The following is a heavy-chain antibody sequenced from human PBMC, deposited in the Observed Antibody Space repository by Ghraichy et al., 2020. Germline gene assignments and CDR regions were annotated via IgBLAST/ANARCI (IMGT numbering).Heavy chain of an antibody. CDR2: YSLDSVKI. Sequence: ALRLSCAASGFRFDLYAMHWVRQVPGKGLEWVAGYSLDSVKIGYADSVKGRFTVSRDNAKNSLFLQMDSLRHEDTALYYCGKDMVPGGLDVWGQGTTVTVSS. J-gene: IGHJ6*02. CDR1: GFRFDLYA. D-gene: IGHD2-21*02. CDR3: GKDMVPGGLDV. V-gene: IGHV3-9*01.